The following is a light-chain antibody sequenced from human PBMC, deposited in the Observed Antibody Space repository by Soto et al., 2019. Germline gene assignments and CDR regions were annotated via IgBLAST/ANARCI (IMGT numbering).Light chain of an antibody. Sequence: QSVLTQLPSVSVAPGQRVTISCTGSRSNIGAGYAVHWYQQLPGTAPKLLIYDNTNRPSGVPDRFSASESGTSASLAITGLQSEDEADYYCQSYDTSLSASVFGGGTKLTVL. CDR2: DNT. CDR3: QSYDTSLSASV. CDR1: RSNIGAGYA. J-gene: IGLJ2*01. V-gene: IGLV1-40*01.